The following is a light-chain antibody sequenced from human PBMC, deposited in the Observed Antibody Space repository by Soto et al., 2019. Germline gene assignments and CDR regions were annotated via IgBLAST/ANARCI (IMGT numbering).Light chain of an antibody. CDR3: QQYSQWPLT. CDR2: GVS. J-gene: IGKJ4*01. CDR1: HSVSFN. Sequence: EVVMTQSPDTLSVSPGERATLSCRASHSVSFNLAWYQQKPGQAPRLLMYGVSTRATGIPARFGGSGSATEFTLTISSLQSEDFAVYYCQQYSQWPLTFGGGTKVEIK. V-gene: IGKV3-15*01.